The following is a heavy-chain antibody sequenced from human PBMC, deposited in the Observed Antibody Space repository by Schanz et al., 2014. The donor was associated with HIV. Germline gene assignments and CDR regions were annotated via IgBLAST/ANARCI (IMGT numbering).Heavy chain of an antibody. CDR3: ARSETIAARPVWYFDL. CDR2: LIPMFGTA. J-gene: IGHJ2*01. V-gene: IGHV1-69*01. D-gene: IGHD6-6*01. CDR1: GDTFSNYA. Sequence: QVQLVQSGAEVKKPGSSVKVSCKASGDTFSNYAITWVRQGPGQGFEYMGGLIPMFGTANYAQKFQGRVTITADESMSTAYMVLRGLRSEDTAVYYCARSETIAARPVWYFDLWGRGTLVTVSS.